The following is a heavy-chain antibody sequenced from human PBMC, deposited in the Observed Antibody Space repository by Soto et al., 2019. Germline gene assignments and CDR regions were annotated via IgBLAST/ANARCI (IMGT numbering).Heavy chain of an antibody. V-gene: IGHV1-46*01. J-gene: IGHJ6*02. Sequence: GASVKVSCKASGYTFTSNYMFWVRQAPGQGLEWMGVINPSDGSTIFAQKFQGRVTMTSDTPTNKVYMELKSLRPEDTATYYCTRGFFTLVRPRGRYCLDVWGQGTTVTVS. CDR2: INPSDGST. D-gene: IGHD3-3*01. CDR3: TRGFFTLVRPRGRYCLDV. CDR1: GYTFTSNY.